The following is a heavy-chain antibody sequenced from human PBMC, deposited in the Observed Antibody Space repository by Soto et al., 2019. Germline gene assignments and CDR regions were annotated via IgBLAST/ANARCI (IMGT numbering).Heavy chain of an antibody. CDR2: ISAYNGNT. D-gene: IGHD6-25*01. J-gene: IGHJ6*04. CDR3: ARAGIFYNDRSGDYYYYYGMDV. Sequence: ASVKVSCKASGYTFTSYGISWVRQAPGQGLEWMGWISAYNGNTNYAQKLQGRVTMTTDTSTSTAYMELRSLRSDDTAVYYCARAGIFYNDRSGDYYYYYGMDVWGKGTTVTVSS. V-gene: IGHV1-18*04. CDR1: GYTFTSYG.